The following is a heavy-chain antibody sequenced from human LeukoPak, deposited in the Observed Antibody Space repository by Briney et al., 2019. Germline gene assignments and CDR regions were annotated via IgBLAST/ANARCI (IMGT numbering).Heavy chain of an antibody. V-gene: IGHV3-23*01. CDR1: GFTFSNYG. J-gene: IGHJ4*02. Sequence: GGPLRLSCAASGFTFSNYGMSWVRQAPGKGLEWVSAISDDGRSTYYADSVKGRFTISKDNSKKTLSLQMNNLRAEDTAVYYCAKRVPYSSSSVYFDYWGQGTLVTVSS. D-gene: IGHD6-6*01. CDR2: ISDDGRST. CDR3: AKRVPYSSSSVYFDY.